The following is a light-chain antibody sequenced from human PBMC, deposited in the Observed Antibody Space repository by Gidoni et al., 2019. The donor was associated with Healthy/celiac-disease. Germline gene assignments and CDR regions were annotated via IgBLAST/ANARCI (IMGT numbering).Light chain of an antibody. CDR3: CSYAGSSTWV. CDR2: EGN. J-gene: IGLJ3*02. V-gene: IGLV2-23*01. CDR1: SSDVGIYNL. Sequence: QSALTQPAPASGSPGQSITISCTGTSSDVGIYNLVSWYQQHPGKAPKLMIYEGNKRPSGVSNRFSGSKSGNTASLTISGLQAEDEADYYCCSYAGSSTWVFGGGTKLTVL.